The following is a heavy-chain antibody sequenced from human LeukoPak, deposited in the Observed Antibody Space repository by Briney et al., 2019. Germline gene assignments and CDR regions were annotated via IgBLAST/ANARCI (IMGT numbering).Heavy chain of an antibody. CDR1: GFTFSSYS. D-gene: IGHD2-21*01. CDR2: ISSSSSYI. Sequence: PGGSLRLSCAVSGFTFSSYSMSWVRQAPGKGLEWVSSISSSSSYIYYADSVKGRFTISRDNAKNSLYLQMNSLRAEDTAVYYCAREGIGWFDPWGQGTLVTVSS. J-gene: IGHJ5*02. V-gene: IGHV3-21*01. CDR3: AREGIGWFDP.